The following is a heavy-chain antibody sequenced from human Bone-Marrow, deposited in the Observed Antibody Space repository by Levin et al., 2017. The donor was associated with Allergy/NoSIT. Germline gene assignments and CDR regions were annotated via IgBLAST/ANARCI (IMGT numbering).Heavy chain of an antibody. V-gene: IGHV3-48*02. CDR2: ISRSSSTI. CDR1: GFTFSRYS. J-gene: IGHJ4*02. Sequence: PGESLKISCAASGFTFSRYSMNWVRQAPGRGLEWVSYISRSSSTISYADSVKGRFTISRDNAKNSLYLQMNSLSDEDTAVYYCARPDCSGTSCYYFFDSWGQGTLVTVSS. CDR3: ARPDCSGTSCYYFFDS. D-gene: IGHD2-2*01.